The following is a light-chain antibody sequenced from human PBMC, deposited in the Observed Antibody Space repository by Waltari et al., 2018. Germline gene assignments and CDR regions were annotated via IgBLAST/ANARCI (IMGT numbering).Light chain of an antibody. CDR1: SSDIGAYTS. CDR2: EVT. Sequence: QSALTQPASVSGSPGQSITISCTGTSSDIGAYTSVSWYQQHPGRAPKLMIYEVTHRPSGVSNRFSGSKSGNTASLTISGLQAEDEAHYYCTSFTTSTTLEIGGGTQLTVL. V-gene: IGLV2-14*01. CDR3: TSFTTSTTLE. J-gene: IGLJ2*01.